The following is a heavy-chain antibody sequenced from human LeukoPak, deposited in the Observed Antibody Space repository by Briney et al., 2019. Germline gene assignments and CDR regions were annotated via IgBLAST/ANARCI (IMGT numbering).Heavy chain of an antibody. V-gene: IGHV1-8*03. Sequence: ASVKVSCKASGYTFTSYDINWVRQATGQGLEWMGWMNPNSGNTGYAQKFQGRVTITRNTSISTAYMELSSLRSEDTAVYYCASFYDSSGYDAFDIWGQGTMVTVSS. CDR2: MNPNSGNT. CDR1: GYTFTSYD. CDR3: ASFYDSSGYDAFDI. J-gene: IGHJ3*02. D-gene: IGHD3-22*01.